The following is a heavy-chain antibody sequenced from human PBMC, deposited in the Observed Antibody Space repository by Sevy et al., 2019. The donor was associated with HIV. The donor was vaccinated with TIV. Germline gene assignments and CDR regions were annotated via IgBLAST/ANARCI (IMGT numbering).Heavy chain of an antibody. CDR1: GYSFITYW. J-gene: IGHJ3*02. CDR3: ARLDYGDSDAFDI. D-gene: IGHD4-17*01. CDR2: IFPADSNT. Sequence: GESLKISCKGSGYSFITYWIGWVRQMPGKGLEWMGLIFPADSNTRYSPSFQGQVTISADKSISTAYLQWSSLKASDTGMYYCARLDYGDSDAFDIWGQGTMVTFSS. V-gene: IGHV5-51*01.